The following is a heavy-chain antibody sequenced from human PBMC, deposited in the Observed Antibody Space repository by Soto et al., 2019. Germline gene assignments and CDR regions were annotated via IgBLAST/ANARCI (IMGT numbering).Heavy chain of an antibody. D-gene: IGHD5-18*01. Sequence: QPGGSLRLSCAASGFTFSSYLMHWVRQAPGKGLVWVSRINSDGSSTSYADSVKGRFTISRDNAKNTLYLQMNSLRAEDTAVYYCARDAFAWIQLWSPDYWGQGTLVTVSS. J-gene: IGHJ4*02. CDR1: GFTFSSYL. CDR2: INSDGSST. CDR3: ARDAFAWIQLWSPDY. V-gene: IGHV3-74*01.